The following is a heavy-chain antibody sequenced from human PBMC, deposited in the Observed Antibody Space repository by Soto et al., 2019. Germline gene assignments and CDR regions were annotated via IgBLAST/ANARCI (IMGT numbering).Heavy chain of an antibody. V-gene: IGHV3-23*04. CDR2: ISGSGGST. CDR1: GFTFDDYA. D-gene: IGHD2-21*02. CDR3: AKLPGIVVVTAMYFQH. Sequence: EVQLVESGGGLVQPGRSLRLSCAASGFTFDDYAMHWVRQAPGKGLEWVSGISGSGGSTYYADSVKGRFTISRDNSKNTLYLQMNSLRAEDTAVYYCAKLPGIVVVTAMYFQHWGQGTLVTVSS. J-gene: IGHJ1*01.